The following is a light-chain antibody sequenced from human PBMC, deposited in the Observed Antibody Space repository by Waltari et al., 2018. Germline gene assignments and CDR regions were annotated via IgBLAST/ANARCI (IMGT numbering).Light chain of an antibody. V-gene: IGLV2-14*03. CDR2: DVT. CDR3: SSYSSSITPV. CDR1: SSDVGGYNY. Sequence: QSALTQPASVSGSPGQSITISCTGTSSDVGGYNYVSWYQHHPGKAPKPMIYDVTNRPSGVSYRFSGSKSGNTASLTISGLQAEDEADYYCSSYSSSITPVFGGGTKLTVL. J-gene: IGLJ2*01.